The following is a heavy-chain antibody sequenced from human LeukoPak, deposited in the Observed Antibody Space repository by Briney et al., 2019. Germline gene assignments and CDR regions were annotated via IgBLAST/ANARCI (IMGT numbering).Heavy chain of an antibody. J-gene: IGHJ6*04. CDR3: AKDYDPLVGDV. V-gene: IGHV3-43*02. CDR2: ISGDGGST. Sequence: PGGSLRLSCAASGFTFDDYGMSWVRQAPGKGLELVSLISGDGGSTYYADSVKGRFTISRDNSKNSLYLKMNSLRTEDTALYYCAKDYDPLVGDVWGKGTTVTVSS. CDR1: GFTFDDYG. D-gene: IGHD1-26*01.